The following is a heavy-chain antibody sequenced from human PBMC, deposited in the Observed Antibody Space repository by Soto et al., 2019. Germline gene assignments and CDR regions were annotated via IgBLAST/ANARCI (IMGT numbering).Heavy chain of an antibody. CDR1: GGSISSSNW. D-gene: IGHD3-3*01. V-gene: IGHV4-4*02. J-gene: IGHJ4*02. CDR3: ARKYDFWSGFLDY. Sequence: PSEKLSRTCAVSGGSISSSNWWSWVRHPPGKGLEWIGEIYHSGSTNYNPSLKSRVTISVDKSKNQFSPKLSSVTAADTAVYYCARKYDFWSGFLDYWGQGTLVTVS. CDR2: IYHSGST.